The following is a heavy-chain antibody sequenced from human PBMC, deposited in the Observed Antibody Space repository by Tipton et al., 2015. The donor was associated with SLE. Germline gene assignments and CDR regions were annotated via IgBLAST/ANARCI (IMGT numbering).Heavy chain of an antibody. V-gene: IGHV4-39*07. J-gene: IGHJ6*02. CDR2: IYYSERT. D-gene: IGHD3-3*01. CDR3: AGTYYDFWRGFPTHSMDV. CDR1: GGSIRTSNNY. Sequence: TLSLTCTVSGGSIRTSNNYWDWIRQPPGKGLEWIGTIYYSERTDYNPSLKSRVTISIDTSMNQFSLKLSSVTAADTAVYYCAGTYYDFWRGFPTHSMDVWGQGTTVTVSS.